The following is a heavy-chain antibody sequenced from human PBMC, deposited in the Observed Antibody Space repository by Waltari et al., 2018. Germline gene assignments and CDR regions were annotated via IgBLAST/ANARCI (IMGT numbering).Heavy chain of an antibody. J-gene: IGHJ6*02. D-gene: IGHD2-15*01. CDR3: VRLEDCTGPGGNCYSGELFALDV. V-gene: IGHV4-34*01. Sequence: QVQLQQWGAGQLQPSETLSLSCAVFGGSFRGYYWGWVRQARGKGLEWIGEINHRGNINPNPSLRIRLTMSVDTSNNQLSLKLNSVTAADTAVYYCVRLEDCTGPGGNCYSGELFALDVWGQGTTVTVSS. CDR1: GGSFRGYY. CDR2: INHRGNI.